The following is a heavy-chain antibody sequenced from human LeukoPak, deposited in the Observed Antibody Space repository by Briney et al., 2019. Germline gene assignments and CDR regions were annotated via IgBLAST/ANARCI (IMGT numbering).Heavy chain of an antibody. D-gene: IGHD1-26*01. Sequence: PGGSLRLSCAASGFTFSSYGMHWVRQAPGKGLEWVAVISYDGSNKYYADSVKGRFTISRDNSKNTLYLQMNSLRAEDTAVYYCAKGGTYYYYYYMDVWGKGTTVTVSS. CDR3: AKGGTYYYYYYMDV. CDR2: ISYDGSNK. CDR1: GFTFSSYG. V-gene: IGHV3-30*18. J-gene: IGHJ6*03.